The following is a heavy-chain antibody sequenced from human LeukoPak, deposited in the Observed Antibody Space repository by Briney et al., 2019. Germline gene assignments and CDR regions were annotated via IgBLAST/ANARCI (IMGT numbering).Heavy chain of an antibody. CDR1: GYNFANYW. CDR3: ARLPYCSGGSCYDWYYYYMDV. Sequence: PGESLKISCKGSGYNFANYWIAWVRQMPGKGLEWMGIIYPGDSDTRYSPSFQGQVTISADKSISTAYLQWSSLRASDTAMYYCARLPYCSGGSCYDWYYYYMDVWGKGTTVTVSS. V-gene: IGHV5-51*01. J-gene: IGHJ6*03. CDR2: IYPGDSDT. D-gene: IGHD2-15*01.